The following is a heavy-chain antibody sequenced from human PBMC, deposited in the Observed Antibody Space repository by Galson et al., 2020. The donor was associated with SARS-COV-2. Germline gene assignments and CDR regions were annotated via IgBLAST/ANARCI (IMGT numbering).Heavy chain of an antibody. CDR2: INHSGST. D-gene: IGHD3-3*01. V-gene: IGHV4-34*01. CDR1: GGSFSGYY. J-gene: IGHJ4*02. CDR3: ARGVRVLRFLEWLLWIDY. Sequence: SETLSLTCAVYGGSFSGYYWSWIRQPSGKGLEWIGEINHSGSTNYNPSLKSRVTISVDTSKNQFSLKLSSVTAADTAVYYCARGVRVLRFLEWLLWIDYWGQGTLVTVSS.